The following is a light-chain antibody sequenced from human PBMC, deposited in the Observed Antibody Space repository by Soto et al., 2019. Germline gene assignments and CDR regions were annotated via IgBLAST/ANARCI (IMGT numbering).Light chain of an antibody. CDR2: DVS. J-gene: IGLJ1*01. CDR1: SSDVGGYNY. CDR3: SSYTSSSTRV. V-gene: IGLV2-14*01. Sequence: QSALTQPASGSGSPRQSITISCTGTSSDVGGYNYVSWYQQHPGKAPKLMIYDVSNRPSGVSNRFSGSKSGNTASLTISGLQAEDEADYYCSSYTSSSTRVFGTGTKVTVL.